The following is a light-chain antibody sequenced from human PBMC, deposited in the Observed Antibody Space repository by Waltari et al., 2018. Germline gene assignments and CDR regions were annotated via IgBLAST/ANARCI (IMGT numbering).Light chain of an antibody. CDR1: QAIRSS. J-gene: IGKJ4*01. CDR3: QQYNNWPPLT. CDR2: AAS. V-gene: IGKV1-27*01. Sequence: DIQMTQSPSSLSASAGDRVTITCRASQAIRSSLAWYQQKPGKAPKVLVFAASTLQSGVPSRFSGSGSGTEFTLSISSLQSEDFAVYYCQQYNNWPPLTFGGGTKVEIK.